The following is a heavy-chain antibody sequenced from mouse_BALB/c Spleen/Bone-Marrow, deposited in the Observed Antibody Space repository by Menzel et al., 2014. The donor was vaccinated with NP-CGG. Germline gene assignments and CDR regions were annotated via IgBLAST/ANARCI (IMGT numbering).Heavy chain of an antibody. J-gene: IGHJ3*01. V-gene: IGHV1-9*01. CDR3: ARRGISWFAY. Sequence: VKLQESGAELMKPGASVKTSCKATGYTFSSYWIEWVKQRPGHGLEWIGEILPGSGSTNYNEKFKGKATFTADTSSNTADMQLSSLTSEDSAVYYCARRGISWFAYWGQGTLVTVSA. CDR2: ILPGSGST. CDR1: GYTFSSYW.